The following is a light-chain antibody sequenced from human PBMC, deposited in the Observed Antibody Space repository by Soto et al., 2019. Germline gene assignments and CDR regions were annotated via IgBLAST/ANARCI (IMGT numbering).Light chain of an antibody. Sequence: EIVLTQSPGTLSLSPGERATLSCRASQRISSRYLAWYQQKPGQAPRLLISGASTRATGIPDGFSGSGSGTAFTITISRLEPEDYAVYFCQRYGSSPPFTFGQGTKVEI. V-gene: IGKV3-20*01. J-gene: IGKJ2*01. CDR2: GAS. CDR3: QRYGSSPPFT. CDR1: QRISSRY.